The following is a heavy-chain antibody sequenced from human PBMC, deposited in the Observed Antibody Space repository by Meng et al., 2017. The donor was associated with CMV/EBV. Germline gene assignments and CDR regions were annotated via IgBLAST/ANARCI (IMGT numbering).Heavy chain of an antibody. D-gene: IGHD2-15*01. CDR3: ARDKTGVVGLFDY. Sequence: GESLKISCAASGFTLSSYAMHWVRQAPGKGLEWVAVISYDGSNKYYADSVKGRFTISRDNAKNTLYLQMNSLRAEDTAVYYCARDKTGVVGLFDYWGQGTLVTVSS. V-gene: IGHV3-30*04. CDR1: GFTLSSYA. CDR2: ISYDGSNK. J-gene: IGHJ4*02.